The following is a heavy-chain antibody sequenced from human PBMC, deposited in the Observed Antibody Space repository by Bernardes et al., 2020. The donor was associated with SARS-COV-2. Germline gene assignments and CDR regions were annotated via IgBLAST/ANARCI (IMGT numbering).Heavy chain of an antibody. CDR2: MNRDGSTT. J-gene: IGHJ4*02. CDR3: ARGSLQRPAAADY. Sequence: GSLSLSCAASGFTLNRYWMHWVRQVPGKGLVWVSRMNRDGSTTTYADSVKGRFTISRDNAKNTLYLQMNSLRADDTALYYCARGSLQRPAAADYWGQGTLVTVSS. D-gene: IGHD6-13*01. V-gene: IGHV3-74*01. CDR1: GFTLNRYW.